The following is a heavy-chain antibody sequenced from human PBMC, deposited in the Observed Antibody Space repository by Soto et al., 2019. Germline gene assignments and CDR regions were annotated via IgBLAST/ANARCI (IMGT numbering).Heavy chain of an antibody. V-gene: IGHV4-39*01. CDR3: ARLVDCGGGGCYYFDY. D-gene: IGHD2-15*01. CDR2: IYHTGGT. Sequence: PSETLSLTCTVSGVSISSETYSWGWIRQPPGKGLEWIGNIYHTGGTYYSPSLKSRVTVSADTSKRQFSLNLRSVTAADTAVYYCARLVDCGGGGCYYFDYWGLGTMVTVSS. CDR1: GVSISSETYS. J-gene: IGHJ4*02.